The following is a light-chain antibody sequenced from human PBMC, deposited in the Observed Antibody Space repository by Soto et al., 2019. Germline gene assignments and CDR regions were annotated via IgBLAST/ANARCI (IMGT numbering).Light chain of an antibody. CDR3: QSYDRSLRVSV. V-gene: IGLV1-40*01. J-gene: IGLJ2*01. CDR2: GNS. CDR1: SSNIGAGYD. Sequence: QSVLTQPPSVSGAPGQRVTISCTGSSSNIGAGYDVHWYQQLPGTAPKLLIYGNSNRPSGVPDRFSGSKSGTSASLAITGLQAEDGADYYCQSYDRSLRVSVFGGGTKLTVL.